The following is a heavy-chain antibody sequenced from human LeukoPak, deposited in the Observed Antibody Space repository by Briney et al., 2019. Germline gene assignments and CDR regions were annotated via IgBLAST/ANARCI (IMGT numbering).Heavy chain of an antibody. V-gene: IGHV1-69*04. CDR2: IIPILGIA. D-gene: IGHD1-26*01. Sequence: GASVKVSCKASGGTFSSYAISWVRQAPGQRLEWMGRIIPILGIANYAQKFQGRVTITTDESTSTAYMELSSLRSEDTAVYYCARVISTYFHYWGQGTLVTVSS. CDR3: ARVISTYFHY. CDR1: GGTFSSYA. J-gene: IGHJ4*02.